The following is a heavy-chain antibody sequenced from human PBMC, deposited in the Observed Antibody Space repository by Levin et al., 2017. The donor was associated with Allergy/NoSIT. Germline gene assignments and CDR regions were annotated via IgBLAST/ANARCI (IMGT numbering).Heavy chain of an antibody. CDR3: ARLTDYSNYIWFDR. J-gene: IGHJ5*02. Sequence: GGSLRLSCKGSGYTFTTYWITWVRQMPGKGLEWMGRIDPTNSYTNYSPSFQGHVTISADKSISTPYLQWSSLKASDTAMYYCARLTDYSNYIWFDRWGQGTLVTVSS. CDR2: IDPTNSYT. CDR1: GYTFTTYW. D-gene: IGHD4-11*01. V-gene: IGHV5-10-1*01.